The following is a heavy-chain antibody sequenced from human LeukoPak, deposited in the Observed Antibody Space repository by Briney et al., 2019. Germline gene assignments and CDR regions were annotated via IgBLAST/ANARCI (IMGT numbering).Heavy chain of an antibody. CDR1: GGSISSGSYY. J-gene: IGHJ4*02. CDR3: ARELYSSSLD. Sequence: SETLSLTCTVSGGSISSGSYYWSWIRQPVGKGLEWIGRIYTSGSTNYNPSLKSRVTISVDTSKNQFSLKLSSVTAADTAVYYCARELYSSSLDWGQGTLVTVSS. V-gene: IGHV4-61*02. D-gene: IGHD6-6*01. CDR2: IYTSGST.